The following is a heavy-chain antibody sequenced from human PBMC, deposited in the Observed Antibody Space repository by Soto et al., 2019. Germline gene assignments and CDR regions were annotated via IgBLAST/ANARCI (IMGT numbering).Heavy chain of an antibody. CDR1: GFTFSSYE. CDR3: ARVGRRVPSRYYYDSSGYYGYWFDP. Sequence: PGGSLRLSCAASGFTFSSYEMNWVRQAPGKGLEWVSYISSSGSTIYYADSVKGRFTISRDNAKNSLYLQMNGLRAEDTAVYYCARVGRRVPSRYYYDSSGYYGYWFDPWGQGTLVTVSS. CDR2: ISSSGSTI. V-gene: IGHV3-48*03. J-gene: IGHJ5*02. D-gene: IGHD3-22*01.